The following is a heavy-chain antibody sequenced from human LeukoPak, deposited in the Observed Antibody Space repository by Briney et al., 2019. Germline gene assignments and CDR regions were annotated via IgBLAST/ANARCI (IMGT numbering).Heavy chain of an antibody. D-gene: IGHD4-17*01. CDR1: GFTFSSYG. CDR2: IWYDGSNK. V-gene: IGHV3-30*02. Sequence: GGSLRLSCAASGFTFSSYGMHWVRQAPGKGLEWVAVIWYDGSNKYYADSVKGRFTISRDNSKNTLYLQMNSLRAEDTAVYYCAKPSKTTVTTIDNYYFDYWGQGTLVTVSS. CDR3: AKPSKTTVTTIDNYYFDY. J-gene: IGHJ4*02.